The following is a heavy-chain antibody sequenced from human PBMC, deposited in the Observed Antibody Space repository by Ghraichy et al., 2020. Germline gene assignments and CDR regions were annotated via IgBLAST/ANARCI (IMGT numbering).Heavy chain of an antibody. J-gene: IGHJ6*02. CDR2: INAGGSAT. CDR3: ARDRHYAMDV. Sequence: GGSLRLSCAASRFRFSDHWMTWVRQAPGRGLEWVASINAGGSATTYGDNVRGRFTISRGNAKNTLFLQMNSLRAEDTAVYYCARDRHYAMDVWGPGTTVTVSS. CDR1: RFRFSDHW. V-gene: IGHV3-7*01.